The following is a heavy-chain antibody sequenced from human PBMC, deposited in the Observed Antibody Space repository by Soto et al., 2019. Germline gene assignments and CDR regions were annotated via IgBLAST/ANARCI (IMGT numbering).Heavy chain of an antibody. V-gene: IGHV1-69*13. J-gene: IGHJ6*02. CDR1: GGTFSSYA. D-gene: IGHD3-3*01. CDR3: ARNGITIFGVVIIFDYYYGMDV. CDR2: IIPIFGTA. Sequence: SVKVSCKASGGTFSSYAISWVRQAPGQGLEWMGGIIPIFGTANYAQKFQGRVTITADESTSTAYMELSSLRSEDTAVYYCARNGITIFGVVIIFDYYYGMDVWGQGTTVTVSS.